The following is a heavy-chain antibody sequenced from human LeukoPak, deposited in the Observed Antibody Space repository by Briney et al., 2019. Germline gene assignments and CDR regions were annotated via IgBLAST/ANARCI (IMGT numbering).Heavy chain of an antibody. CDR1: GVSISSYY. J-gene: IGHJ5*02. V-gene: IGHV4-4*07. CDR3: ARTSAAAGVDP. CDR2: IYTSGST. Sequence: SETLSLTCTVSGVSISSYYWSWIRQPAGKGLEWIGRIYTSGSTNYTPSLKSRVTMSVDTSKNQFSLKLSSVTAADTAVYYCARTSAAAGVDPWGQRTLITVSS. D-gene: IGHD6-13*01.